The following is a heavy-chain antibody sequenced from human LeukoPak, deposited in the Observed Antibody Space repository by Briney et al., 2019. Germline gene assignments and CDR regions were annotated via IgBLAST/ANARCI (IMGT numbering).Heavy chain of an antibody. CDR3: ASGYCSGGHCYSVYFQH. D-gene: IGHD2-15*01. CDR1: GFTVSSNY. CDR2: IYSGGNT. V-gene: IGHV3-53*01. J-gene: IGHJ1*01. Sequence: PGGSLRLPCAASGFTVSSNYMSWVRQAPGKGLEWVSVIYSGGNTYYADSVKGRFTISRDNSKNTLYLQMNSLRAEDTAVYYCASGYCSGGHCYSVYFQHWGQGTLVTVSS.